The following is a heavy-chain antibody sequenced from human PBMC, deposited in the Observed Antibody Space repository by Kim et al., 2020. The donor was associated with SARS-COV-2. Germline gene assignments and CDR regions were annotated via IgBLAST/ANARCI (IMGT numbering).Heavy chain of an antibody. V-gene: IGHV7-4-1*02. CDR3: ARDMNWYGMDV. J-gene: IGHJ6*02. D-gene: IGHD1-1*01. CDR1: GYSFTTYA. Sequence: ASVKVSCKASGYSFTTYAMNWVRQAPGQGLEWMGWINTNTGNPTYAQGFTGRFVFSLDTSVSTAYLQISSLKAEDTAVYYCARDMNWYGMDVWGQGTTVTVSS. CDR2: INTNTGNP.